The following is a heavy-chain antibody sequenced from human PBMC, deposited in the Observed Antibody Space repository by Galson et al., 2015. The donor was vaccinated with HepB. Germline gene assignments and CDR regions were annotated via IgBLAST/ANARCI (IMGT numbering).Heavy chain of an antibody. Sequence: SLRLSCAASRFTFSSFALHWVRQAPGQGLEWVAVISYDGSNEYYADSVKGRFTISRDNSKNTLYLQMNSLRAEDAAVYYCARENTNYAVGYWGQGTLVTVSS. CDR1: RFTFSSFA. V-gene: IGHV3-30*04. CDR3: ARENTNYAVGY. J-gene: IGHJ4*02. CDR2: ISYDGSNE. D-gene: IGHD1-7*01.